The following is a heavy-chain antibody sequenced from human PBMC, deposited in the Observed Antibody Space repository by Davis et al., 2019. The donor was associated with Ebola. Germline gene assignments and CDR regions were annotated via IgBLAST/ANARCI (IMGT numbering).Heavy chain of an antibody. V-gene: IGHV4-4*02. CDR3: TRGYGAL. D-gene: IGHD4/OR15-4a*01. J-gene: IGHJ3*01. CDR1: GISVSSSNW. Sequence: PSETLSLTCAVSGISVSSSNWWTWMRQPPGKSLEWIGQVFHSGHTNYNPFLGSRVSLSLDKSNNQFSLQLTSVTAADTAVYYCTRGYGALWGQGKLVTVSS. CDR2: VFHSGHT.